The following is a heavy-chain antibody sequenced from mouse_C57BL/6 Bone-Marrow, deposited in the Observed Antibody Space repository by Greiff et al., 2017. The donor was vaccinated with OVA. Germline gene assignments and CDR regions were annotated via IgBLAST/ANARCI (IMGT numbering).Heavy chain of an antibody. CDR1: GYTFTGYW. Sequence: QVQLQQPGAELMKPGASVKLSCKATGYTFTGYWIAWVKQRPGHGLEWIGEILPGSGSTNYNEKFKGKATLTVDTSSNTAYMQLSSLTTEDSASCYCGRRDGEVDYWGQGTLVTVSA. V-gene: IGHV1-9*01. CDR3: GRRDGEVDY. D-gene: IGHD1-1*01. J-gene: IGHJ3*01. CDR2: ILPGSGST.